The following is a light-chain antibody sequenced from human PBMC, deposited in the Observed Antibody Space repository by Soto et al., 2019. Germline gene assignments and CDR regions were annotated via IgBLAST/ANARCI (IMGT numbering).Light chain of an antibody. CDR1: QSVSSY. V-gene: IGKV3-11*01. CDR2: DAS. J-gene: IGKJ1*01. CDR3: QQRVSWPLT. Sequence: EIVLTQSPATLSLSPGERATLSCRASQSVSSYLAWYQQKPGQAPRLLIYDASNRATGIPARFSGSGSGTDFTLTIASLEPEDFAVYYCQQRVSWPLTFGQGTKVKIK.